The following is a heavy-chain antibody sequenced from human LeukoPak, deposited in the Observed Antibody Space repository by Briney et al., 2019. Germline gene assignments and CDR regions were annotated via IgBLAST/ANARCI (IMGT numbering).Heavy chain of an antibody. CDR3: VRDWDHYDFDS. Sequence: GGSLRLSCAASGFTFSNYGMHWVRQAPGKGLEWVAVIWYDGNNKFYADSVKGRFTISRDNSKNTLYLQMNSLRVEDTAMYYCVRDWDHYDFDSWGQGTLVTVSS. J-gene: IGHJ5*01. D-gene: IGHD3-3*01. CDR1: GFTFSNYG. V-gene: IGHV3-33*01. CDR2: IWYDGNNK.